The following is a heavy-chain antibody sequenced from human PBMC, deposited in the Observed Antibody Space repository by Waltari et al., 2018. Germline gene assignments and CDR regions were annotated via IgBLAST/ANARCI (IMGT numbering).Heavy chain of an antibody. D-gene: IGHD2-15*01. CDR2: VQHRGII. J-gene: IGHJ5*02. CDR1: GDPMSGTNG. V-gene: IGHV4-4*02. CDR3: ARDGGRWLYLDT. Sequence: QLQLQESGPGLVEPSGTLSLTCAVPGDPMSGTNGCSGVRQSPQKGREWIGQVQHRGIINYTPSLARRVTVSGHTPNSHLTLRVTSATAADTAVYYCARDGGRWLYLDTWGPGILVTVSP.